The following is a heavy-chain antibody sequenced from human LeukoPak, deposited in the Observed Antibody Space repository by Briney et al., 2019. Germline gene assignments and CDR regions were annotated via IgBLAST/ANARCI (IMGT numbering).Heavy chain of an antibody. D-gene: IGHD6-13*01. CDR1: GFTFSSYA. Sequence: GSLRLSCAASGFTFSSYAMSWIRQPPGKGLEWIGEINHSGSTNYNPSLKSRVTVSVDTSKNQFSLKLSSVTAADTAVYYCASTYSSSWEFDYWGQGTLVTVSS. CDR3: ASTYSSSWEFDY. J-gene: IGHJ4*02. V-gene: IGHV4-34*01. CDR2: INHSGST.